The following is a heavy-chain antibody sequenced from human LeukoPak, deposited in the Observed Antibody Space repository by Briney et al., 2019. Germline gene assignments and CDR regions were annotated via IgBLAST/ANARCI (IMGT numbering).Heavy chain of an antibody. Sequence: SETPSLTCSVSGGSVSDYYWNWIRQPPGKGLEWIGYIYTSGSTNYNPSLRSRVTMSVDTSKNQFSLKLSSVTAADTAVYYCARGFSNGWYQDHWGQGTLVTVSS. D-gene: IGHD6-19*01. J-gene: IGHJ4*02. V-gene: IGHV4-59*02. CDR1: GGSVSDYY. CDR3: ARGFSNGWYQDH. CDR2: IYTSGST.